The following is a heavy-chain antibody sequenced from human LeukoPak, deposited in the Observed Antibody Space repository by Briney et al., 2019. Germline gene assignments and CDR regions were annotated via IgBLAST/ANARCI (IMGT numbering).Heavy chain of an antibody. CDR3: ARDRLQLQS. CDR2: IYYTGNT. CDR1: GGSISSYY. Sequence: SETPSLTCTVSGGSISSYYWSWIRQPPGKGLEWIGYIYYTGNTNYNPSLKSRVTISVDTSKNQFSLKLSSVTAADTAVYYCARDRLQLQSWGQGTLVTVSS. V-gene: IGHV4-59*01. J-gene: IGHJ5*02. D-gene: IGHD5-24*01.